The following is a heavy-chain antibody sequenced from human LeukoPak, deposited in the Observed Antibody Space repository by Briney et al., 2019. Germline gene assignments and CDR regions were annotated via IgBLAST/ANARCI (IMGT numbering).Heavy chain of an antibody. CDR1: GFSFSTYD. CDR3: AKKPATIKFPFDI. CDR2: ISTTGGYT. D-gene: IGHD5-24*01. J-gene: IGHJ4*02. V-gene: IGHV3-23*01. Sequence: GGSLRHSCVGSGFSFSTYDMGWVRQTPGKGREWGSAISTTGGYTEDADSVKGRFTISRDNSQNTLFLQMHRLRAEDTAVYYCAKKPATIKFPFDIWGQGTLVTVSP.